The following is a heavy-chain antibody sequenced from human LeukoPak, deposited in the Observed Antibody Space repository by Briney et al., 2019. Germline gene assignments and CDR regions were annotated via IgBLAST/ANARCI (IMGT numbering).Heavy chain of an antibody. D-gene: IGHD6-13*01. CDR2: FYPEDGET. CDR3: ATDSNSLAAAALPTDAFDI. J-gene: IGHJ3*02. CDR1: GYTLTELS. V-gene: IGHV1-24*01. Sequence: ASVKVSCKVSGYTLTELSMHWVRQAPGKGLEWMGGFYPEDGETIYAQKFQGRVTMTEDTSTDTAYMELSSLRSEDTAVYYCATDSNSLAAAALPTDAFDIWGQGTMVTVSS.